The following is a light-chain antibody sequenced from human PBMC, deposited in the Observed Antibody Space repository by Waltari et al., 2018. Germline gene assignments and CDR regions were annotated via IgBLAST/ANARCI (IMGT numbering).Light chain of an antibody. CDR2: DVT. Sequence: QSALTQPASVSGSPGQSITISCTGANSDVGGYNYVSWYQQYPGKAPKLIIYDVTQRPSGISNRFSGSKSGNTASLTISGLQTEDYAYYHCGSYTARSTYVFGTGTKVTVL. V-gene: IGLV2-14*03. CDR1: NSDVGGYNY. CDR3: GSYTARSTYV. J-gene: IGLJ1*01.